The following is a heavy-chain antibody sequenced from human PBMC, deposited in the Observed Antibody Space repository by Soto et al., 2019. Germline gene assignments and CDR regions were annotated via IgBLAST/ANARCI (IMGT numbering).Heavy chain of an antibody. J-gene: IGHJ6*02. CDR2: ISSSGSTI. CDR3: ARAGGYYYGMDV. CDR1: GFTFSSYE. Sequence: GGSLRLSCAASGFTFSSYEMNWVRQAPRKGLEWVSYISSSGSTIYYADSVKGRFTISRDNAKNSLYLQMNSLRAEDTAVYYCARAGGYYYGMDVWGQGTTVTVSS. D-gene: IGHD1-1*01. V-gene: IGHV3-48*03.